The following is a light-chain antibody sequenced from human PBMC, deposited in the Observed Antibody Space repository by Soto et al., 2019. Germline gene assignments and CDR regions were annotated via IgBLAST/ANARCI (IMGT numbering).Light chain of an antibody. CDR1: QSVSSN. CDR2: GAY. V-gene: IGKV3-15*01. Sequence: EIVMTQSPATLSVSPGERSTLSCMASQSVSSNLAWYQQKPGQSPRLLIYGAYTRATGIPARFSGSGSGTEFTLTISSLQSEDFAVYYCQQYGSSPITFGQGTRLEIK. CDR3: QQYGSSPIT. J-gene: IGKJ5*01.